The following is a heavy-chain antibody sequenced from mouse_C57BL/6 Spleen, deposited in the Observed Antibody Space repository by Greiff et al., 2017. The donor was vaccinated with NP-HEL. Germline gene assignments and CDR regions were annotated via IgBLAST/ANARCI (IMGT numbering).Heavy chain of an antibody. D-gene: IGHD2-4*01. Sequence: EVKLVESGGGLVKPGGSLKLSCAASGFTFSSYAMSWVRQTPEKRLEWVATISDGGSYTYYPDNVKGRLTISRDNAKNNLYLQMSHLKSEDTAMYYCARDGDYDEGFAYWGQGTLVTVSA. CDR2: ISDGGSYT. V-gene: IGHV5-4*01. CDR1: GFTFSSYA. J-gene: IGHJ3*01. CDR3: ARDGDYDEGFAY.